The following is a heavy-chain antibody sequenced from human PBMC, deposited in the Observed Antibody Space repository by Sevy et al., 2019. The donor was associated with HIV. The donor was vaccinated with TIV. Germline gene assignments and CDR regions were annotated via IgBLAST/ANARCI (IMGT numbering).Heavy chain of an antibody. D-gene: IGHD1-26*01. J-gene: IGHJ4*02. CDR2: IIPSGIT. V-gene: IGHV4-34*01. CDR3: ARGQWEHPY. Sequence: SETLSLTCAVYGGSFSGYYWSWIRQTPGKGLEWIGEIIPSGITNYNPSLKSRVTISIDTSKNQFSLKVKSVTAADTAIYYCARGQWEHPYWGQGTQVTVSS. CDR1: GGSFSGYY.